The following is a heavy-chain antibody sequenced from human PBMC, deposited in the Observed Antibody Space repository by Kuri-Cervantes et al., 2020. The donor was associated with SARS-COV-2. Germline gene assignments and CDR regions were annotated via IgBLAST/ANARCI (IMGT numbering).Heavy chain of an antibody. CDR1: GGSFSGYY. CDR3: ARQLRLYSMDV. Sequence: SETLSLTCAVYGGSFSGYYWGWVRQPPGKGLEWIGSIYHSGSTYYNPSLKSRVTISVDTSKNQFSLKLSSVTAADTAVYYCARQLRLYSMDVWGKGTTVTVSS. D-gene: IGHD2-15*01. V-gene: IGHV4-38-2*01. CDR2: IYHSGST. J-gene: IGHJ6*03.